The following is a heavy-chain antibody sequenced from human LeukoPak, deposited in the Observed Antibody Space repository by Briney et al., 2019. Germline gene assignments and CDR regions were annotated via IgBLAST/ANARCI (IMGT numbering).Heavy chain of an antibody. V-gene: IGHV4-59*08. D-gene: IGHD3-10*01. CDR1: GDSISNFY. J-gene: IGHJ3*02. CDR3: AGPMVRGVIITDAFDI. CDR2: IYSRGST. Sequence: KPSETLSLTCSVSGDSISNFYWSWIRQPPGKGLEWIGYIYSRGSTNYNPSLQSRVTISVDTSKNRFSLKLSSVTAGDTAVYYCAGPMVRGVIITDAFDIWGQGTMVTVSS.